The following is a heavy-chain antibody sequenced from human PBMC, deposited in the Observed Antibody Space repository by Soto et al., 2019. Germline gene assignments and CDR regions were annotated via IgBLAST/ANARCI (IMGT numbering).Heavy chain of an antibody. V-gene: IGHV3-11*01. CDR3: ASHYDLWSGYLSPVDY. Sequence: GGSLRISCAASGYTFSDYYMSWIRPAPGKGLEWVSYIDSSSAKIYYADSVKGRFTISRENDKNTLYLEMNCLRAEDTAVYYCASHYDLWSGYLSPVDYWGQGTLVTVSS. CDR2: IDSSSAKI. D-gene: IGHD3-3*01. J-gene: IGHJ4*02. CDR1: GYTFSDYY.